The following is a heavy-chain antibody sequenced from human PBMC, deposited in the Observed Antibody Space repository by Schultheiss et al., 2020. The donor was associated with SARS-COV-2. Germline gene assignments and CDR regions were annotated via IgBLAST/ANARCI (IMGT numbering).Heavy chain of an antibody. V-gene: IGHV1-2*02. CDR3: AREGYCSSTSCYRPYYYYYGMDV. J-gene: IGHJ6*02. Sequence: ASVKVSCKASGYTFTGYYMHWVRQAPGQGLEWMGWINPNSGGTNYAQKLQGRVTMTTDTSTSTAYMELSSLRSEDTAVYYCAREGYCSSTSCYRPYYYYYGMDVWGQGTTVTVSS. CDR1: GYTFTGYY. CDR2: INPNSGGT. D-gene: IGHD2-2*01.